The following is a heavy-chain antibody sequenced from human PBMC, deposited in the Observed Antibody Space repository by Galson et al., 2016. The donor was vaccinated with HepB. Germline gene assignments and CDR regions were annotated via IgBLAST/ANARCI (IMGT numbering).Heavy chain of an antibody. CDR3: ARAPGGSWFDS. V-gene: IGHV4-31*02. Sequence: LRLSCAASGFTFSSYAMSWIRQHPGKGLEWIGYIYYSGSAYYSPSRKSRVPISVDTSKNQFSLKVSSVTAADTAVYYCARAPGGSWFDSWGQGTLVTVSS. D-gene: IGHD2-15*01. CDR1: GFTFSSYA. J-gene: IGHJ5*01. CDR2: IYYSGSA.